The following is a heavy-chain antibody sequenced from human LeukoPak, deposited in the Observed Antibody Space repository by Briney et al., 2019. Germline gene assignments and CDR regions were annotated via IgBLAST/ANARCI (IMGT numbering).Heavy chain of an antibody. D-gene: IGHD6-6*01. V-gene: IGHV3-20*04. CDR2: INWNGGST. Sequence: PGGSLRLSCTASGFTFDDYGMSWVRQAPGKGLEWVSGINWNGGSTGYADSVKGRFTISRDNAKNSLYLQMNSLRAEDTALYYCARDRYSSSSFDYWGQGTLVTVSS. CDR1: GFTFDDYG. J-gene: IGHJ4*02. CDR3: ARDRYSSSSFDY.